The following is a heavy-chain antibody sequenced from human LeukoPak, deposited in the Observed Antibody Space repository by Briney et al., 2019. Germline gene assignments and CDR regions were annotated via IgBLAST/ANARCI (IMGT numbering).Heavy chain of an antibody. CDR2: VYHSGTS. CDR3: ARVVSGSYDGYFDY. J-gene: IGHJ4*02. Sequence: PSEALSLTCTVSGGSINTYYWSWIRQPPGKGLEWIASVYHSGTSNYNPSLRSRVTISVDTSKNQFSLKLSSVTAADTAVYYCARVVSGSYDGYFDYWGQGTLVTVSS. CDR1: GGSINTYY. V-gene: IGHV4-59*12. D-gene: IGHD1-26*01.